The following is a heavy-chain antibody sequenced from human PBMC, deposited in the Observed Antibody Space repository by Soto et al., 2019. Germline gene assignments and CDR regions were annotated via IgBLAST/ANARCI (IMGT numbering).Heavy chain of an antibody. D-gene: IGHD2-2*01. CDR3: ATSCFPGYCSSTSLIVY. J-gene: IGHJ4*02. Sequence: ASVKVSCKVSGYTLTELSMHWVRQAPGKGLEWMGGFDPEDGETIYAQKFQGRVTMTEDTSTDTAYMELSSLRSEDTAVYYCATSCFPGYCSSTSLIVYWGQGTLVTVSS. V-gene: IGHV1-24*01. CDR1: GYTLTELS. CDR2: FDPEDGET.